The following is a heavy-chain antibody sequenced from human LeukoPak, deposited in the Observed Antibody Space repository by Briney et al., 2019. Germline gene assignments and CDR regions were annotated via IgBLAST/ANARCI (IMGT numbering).Heavy chain of an antibody. J-gene: IGHJ4*02. CDR3: ARDLGYSPGSSDY. Sequence: ASVKVSCKASGYTLTSYGISWVRQAPGQGLEWMGWINTNTGNPTYAQGFTGRYVFSLDTSVNTAYLQISSLKAEDTAVYYCARDLGYSPGSSDYWGQGTLVTVSS. V-gene: IGHV7-4-1*02. CDR1: GYTLTSYG. CDR2: INTNTGNP. D-gene: IGHD4-11*01.